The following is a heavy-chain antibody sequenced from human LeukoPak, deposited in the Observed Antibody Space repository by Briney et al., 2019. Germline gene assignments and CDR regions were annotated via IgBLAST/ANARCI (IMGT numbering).Heavy chain of an antibody. CDR1: GGSISSSSYY. Sequence: ASETLSLTCTVSGGSISSSSYYWGWIRQPPGKGLEWIGSIYYSGSTYYNPSLKSRVTISVDTSKNQFSLKLSSVTAADTAVYYCARDPLAPYAFDIWGQGTMVTVSS. D-gene: IGHD5-12*01. J-gene: IGHJ3*02. CDR2: IYYSGST. V-gene: IGHV4-39*07. CDR3: ARDPLAPYAFDI.